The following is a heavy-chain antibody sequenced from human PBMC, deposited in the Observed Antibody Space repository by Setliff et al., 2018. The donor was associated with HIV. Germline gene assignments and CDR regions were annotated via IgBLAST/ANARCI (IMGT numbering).Heavy chain of an antibody. D-gene: IGHD3-3*01. J-gene: IGHJ3*01. CDR1: GGSFSGYH. V-gene: IGHV4-34*01. Sequence: PSETLSLTCAVYGGSFSGYHWSWIRQPPGKGLEWIGEINHTGSSNYNPSLKSRVIILLDPSKNQFSLRLSSVTAADTAVYYCARLIGRYGVVVRPNGHAFDVWGQGTMVTV. CDR2: INHTGSS. CDR3: ARLIGRYGVVVRPNGHAFDV.